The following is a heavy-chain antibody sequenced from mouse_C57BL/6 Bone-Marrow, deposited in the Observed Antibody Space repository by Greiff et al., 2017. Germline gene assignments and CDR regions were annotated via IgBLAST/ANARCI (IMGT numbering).Heavy chain of an antibody. CDR2: IDSSDSYT. CDR3: ARESLYYYGPFDY. D-gene: IGHD1-1*01. Sequence: QVQLQQPGAELVMPGASVKLSCKASGYTFTSYWMHWVKQRPGQGLEWIGEIDSSDSYTNYNQKLKGKSTLTVDKSSSTAYMQLSSLTSEDSAVYYGARESLYYYGPFDYWGQGTTLTVSS. V-gene: IGHV1-69*01. CDR1: GYTFTSYW. J-gene: IGHJ2*01.